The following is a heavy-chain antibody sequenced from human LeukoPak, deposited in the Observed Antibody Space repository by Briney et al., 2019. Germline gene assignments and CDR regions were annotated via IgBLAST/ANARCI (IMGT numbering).Heavy chain of an antibody. CDR2: IHHSGTT. CDR1: GGSISTSNW. D-gene: IGHD3-10*01. V-gene: IGHV4/OR15-8*01. CDR3: TRGGLTFGGD. Sequence: SETLPLTCVVSGGSISTSNWWSWVRQPPGKGLEWIGEIHHSGTTNYTPSLKSRVTISVDKSKNQFSLKLTSVTAADTAVYYCTRGGLTFGGDWGQGTLVTVSS. J-gene: IGHJ4*02.